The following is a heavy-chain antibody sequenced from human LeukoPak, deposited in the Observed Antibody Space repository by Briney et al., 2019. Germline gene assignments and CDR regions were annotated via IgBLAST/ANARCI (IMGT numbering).Heavy chain of an antibody. CDR2: IIAYNGNT. D-gene: IGHD6-19*01. Sequence: ASVKVSCKASGYTFTSYGISWVRQAPGQGLEWMGWIIAYNGNTNYAQKLQGRVTMTTDTSTSTAYMKLRSLRSDDTAVYYCARDLAVAGTGEYWGEGTLVTVSS. V-gene: IGHV1-18*01. J-gene: IGHJ4*02. CDR3: ARDLAVAGTGEY. CDR1: GYTFTSYG.